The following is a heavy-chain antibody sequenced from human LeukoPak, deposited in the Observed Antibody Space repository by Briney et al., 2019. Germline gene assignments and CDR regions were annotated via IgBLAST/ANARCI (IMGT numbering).Heavy chain of an antibody. V-gene: IGHV4-59*12. CDR1: GGSISSYY. CDR3: ARVSSLAAAGTTDY. Sequence: SETLSLTCTVSGGSISSYYWSWIRQPPGKGLEWIGYIYYSGSTNYNPSLKSRVTISVDTSKNQFSLKLSSVTAADTAVYYCARVSSLAAAGTTDYWGQGTLVTVSS. D-gene: IGHD6-13*01. J-gene: IGHJ4*02. CDR2: IYYSGST.